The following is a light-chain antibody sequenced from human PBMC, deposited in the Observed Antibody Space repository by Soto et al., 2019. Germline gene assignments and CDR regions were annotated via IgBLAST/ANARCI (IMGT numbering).Light chain of an antibody. CDR1: SSDVGAFNY. V-gene: IGLV2-14*03. Sequence: QSALTQPASVSGSPGQAITISCSGTSSDVGAFNYVSWYQQHPGKAPKLMIYDVSNRPSGVSNRFSGSKSSNTASLTISGLLAEDEADYYCNSYTSNNTYVFGTGTKLTVL. J-gene: IGLJ1*01. CDR2: DVS. CDR3: NSYTSNNTYV.